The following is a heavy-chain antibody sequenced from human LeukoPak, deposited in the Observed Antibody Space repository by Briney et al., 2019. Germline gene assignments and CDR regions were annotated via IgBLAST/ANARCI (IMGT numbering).Heavy chain of an antibody. CDR1: GGSISSGGNY. J-gene: IGHJ3*02. V-gene: IGHV4-61*08. D-gene: IGHD3-22*01. CDR2: IHYSGST. Sequence: SETLSLTCTVSGGSISSGGNYWSWIRQPPGKGLEWIGYIHYSGSTNYNPSLKTRVTISVDTSKNQFSLKLRTVTAPDTAVYYCARINYYDTSGYRFDIWGQGTMVTVSS. CDR3: ARINYYDTSGYRFDI.